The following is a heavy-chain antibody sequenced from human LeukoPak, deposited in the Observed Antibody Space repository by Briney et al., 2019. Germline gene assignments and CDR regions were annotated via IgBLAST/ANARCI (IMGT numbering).Heavy chain of an antibody. D-gene: IGHD1-26*01. CDR1: GYSISSGCY. CDR3: ASVLGATTKLDY. Sequence: ASETLSLTCAVSGYSISSGCYWGWIRQPPGKGLEWIGSIYHSGSTYYDPSLKSRVTISVDTSKNQFSLKLSSVTAADTAVYYCASVLGATTKLDYWGQGTLVTVSS. J-gene: IGHJ4*02. CDR2: IYHSGST. V-gene: IGHV4-38-2*01.